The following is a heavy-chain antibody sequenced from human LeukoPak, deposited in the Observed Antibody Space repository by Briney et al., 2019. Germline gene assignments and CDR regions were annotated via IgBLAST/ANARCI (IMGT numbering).Heavy chain of an antibody. J-gene: IGHJ4*02. CDR2: IYPGDSDT. CDR3: VRLYNSGWYFDY. CDR1: GYNFTSYW. V-gene: IGHV5-51*01. D-gene: IGHD6-19*01. Sequence: GESLKISCKGSGYNFTSYWIGWVRQMPGKGLEWMGIIYPGDSDTRNSPSFQGQVTISADKSISTAYLQWCSLRASDTAMYYCVRLYNSGWYFDYWGQGTLVTVSS.